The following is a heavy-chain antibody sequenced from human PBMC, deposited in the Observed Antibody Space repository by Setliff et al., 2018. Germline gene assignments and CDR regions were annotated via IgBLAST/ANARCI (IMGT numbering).Heavy chain of an antibody. CDR3: AKGRGEMDS. V-gene: IGHV4-59*01. J-gene: IGHJ4*02. Sequence: PSETLSLTCSVSGDSMSFSYWSWIRQPPRKGLEWIGYIYYSGSTDSHPSLKSRVSISIDTSKNQFSLNVRSVTAADAAIYYCAKGRGEMDSWGQGILVTVSS. CDR2: IYYSGST. D-gene: IGHD3-10*01. CDR1: GDSMSFSY.